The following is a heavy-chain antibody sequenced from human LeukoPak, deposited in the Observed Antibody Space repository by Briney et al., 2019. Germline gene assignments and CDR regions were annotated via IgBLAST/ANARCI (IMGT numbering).Heavy chain of an antibody. CDR2: INSDGSST. CDR1: GLTFSNYW. J-gene: IGHJ4*02. V-gene: IGHV3-74*01. Sequence: CGSLRLSCAGSGLTFSNYWMSWVRQAPGKGLVWVSRINSDGSSTSYADSVKGRFTISRDNAKNTLYLQMNSLRAEDTAVYYCARAMGDWGQGTLVTVSS. CDR3: ARAMGD. D-gene: IGHD3-10*01.